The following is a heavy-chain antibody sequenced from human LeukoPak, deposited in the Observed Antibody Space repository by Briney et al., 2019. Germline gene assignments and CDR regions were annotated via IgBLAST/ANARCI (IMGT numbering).Heavy chain of an antibody. D-gene: IGHD4-11*01. Sequence: GGSLRLSCAASGFTFCSYAMSWVRQAPGKGLEWVSAISGSGASTYYADSVKGRFIISRDNSKNTLYLQMNSLRAEDTAVYYCAKDSDYSNYSDYWGQGTLVTVSS. CDR3: AKDSDYSNYSDY. J-gene: IGHJ4*02. CDR1: GFTFCSYA. V-gene: IGHV3-23*01. CDR2: ISGSGAST.